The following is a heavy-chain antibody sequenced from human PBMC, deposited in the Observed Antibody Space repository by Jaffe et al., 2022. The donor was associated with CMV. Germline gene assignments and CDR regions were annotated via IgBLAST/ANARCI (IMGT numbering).Heavy chain of an antibody. D-gene: IGHD2-2*01. CDR3: TRAAGTTWSTAMVDS. Sequence: EVQLVESGGGLVQPGGSLRLSCAASGFTFSDHYMDWVRQAPGKGLEWVGRIRNKANSYTTEYAASVKGRFTISRDDSKNSLYLQMNSLKIEDTAVYYCTRAAGTTWSTAMVDSWGQGTLVTVSS. J-gene: IGHJ4*02. CDR2: IRNKANSYTT. CDR1: GFTFSDHY. V-gene: IGHV3-72*01.